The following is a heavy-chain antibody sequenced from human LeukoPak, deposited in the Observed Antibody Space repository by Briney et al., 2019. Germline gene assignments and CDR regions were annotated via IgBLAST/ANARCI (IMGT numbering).Heavy chain of an antibody. CDR2: MNPNSGNT. J-gene: IGHJ4*02. CDR3: ARGRSIYCSGGSCYPADFVY. Sequence: ASVKVSCKASGYTFTGYYMHWVRQAPGQGLEWMGWMNPNSGNTGYAQKFQGRVTMTRNTSISTAYMELSSLRSEDTAVYYCARGRSIYCSGGSCYPADFVYWGQGTLVTVSS. CDR1: GYTFTGYY. D-gene: IGHD2-15*01. V-gene: IGHV1-8*02.